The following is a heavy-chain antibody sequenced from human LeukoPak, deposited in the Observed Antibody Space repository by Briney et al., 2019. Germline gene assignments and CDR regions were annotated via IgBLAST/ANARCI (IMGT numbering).Heavy chain of an antibody. Sequence: PGGSLRLSCAASGFTFRSYEMNWVRQAPGKGLEWVSYISSSGSTIYYADSVKGRFTISRDNAKNSLYLQMNSLRAEDTAVYYCAREDIVVVPGDYGMDVWGKGTTVTVSS. CDR1: GFTFRSYE. J-gene: IGHJ6*04. CDR2: ISSSGSTI. V-gene: IGHV3-48*03. D-gene: IGHD2-2*01. CDR3: AREDIVVVPGDYGMDV.